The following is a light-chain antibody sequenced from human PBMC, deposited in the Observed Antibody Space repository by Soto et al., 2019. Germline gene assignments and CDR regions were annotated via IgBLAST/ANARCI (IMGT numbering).Light chain of an antibody. CDR3: QQRSNWPPYT. J-gene: IGKJ2*01. Sequence: EIVLTQSPATLSLSPGEIATLSCRASQSVSSSLAWYHQKPGQAPRLLIYDASIRATGIPARSSGSGSGTDFTLLISSLDPEDFGVYYCQQRSNWPPYTFGQGTKLEIK. CDR2: DAS. CDR1: QSVSSS. V-gene: IGKV3-11*01.